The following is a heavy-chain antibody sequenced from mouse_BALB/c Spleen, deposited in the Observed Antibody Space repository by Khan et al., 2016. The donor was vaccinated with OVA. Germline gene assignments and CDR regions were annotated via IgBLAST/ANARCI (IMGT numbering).Heavy chain of an antibody. CDR1: GFTFSNYD. CDR3: ARRGYDEAWFAY. CDR2: ISSAGSYT. Sequence: EVELVESGGDLVKPGGSLKLSSAASGFTFSNYDMSWVRQTPDKRLEWVATISSAGSYTYYSDSVKGRFTISRDNAKNTLNLQMSSLQSGDTAMYYCARRGYDEAWFAYWGQGTLVTVSA. D-gene: IGHD2-2*01. V-gene: IGHV5-6*01. J-gene: IGHJ3*01.